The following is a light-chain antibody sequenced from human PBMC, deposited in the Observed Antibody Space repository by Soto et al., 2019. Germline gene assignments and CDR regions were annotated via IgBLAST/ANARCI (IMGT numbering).Light chain of an antibody. Sequence: QSALTQPRSVSGSPGQSVTISCTGTSSAYNYVSWYQHHPGKAPKLMIYDFTKRPSGVSNRFSGSKSGNTASLTISGLQAEDEADYHCCSYGGSYTYVVFGGGTKLTVL. CDR2: DFT. V-gene: IGLV2-11*01. CDR3: CSYGGSYTYVV. J-gene: IGLJ2*01. CDR1: SSAYNY.